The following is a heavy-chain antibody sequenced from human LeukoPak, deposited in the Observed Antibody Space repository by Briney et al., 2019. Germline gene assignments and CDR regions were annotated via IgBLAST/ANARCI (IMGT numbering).Heavy chain of an antibody. Sequence: ASVKVSCKASGYTFTGYYMHWVRRAPGQGLEWMGWINPNSGGTNYAQKFQGRVTMTRDTSISTAYMELSRLRSDDTAVYYCARDLQVGATTEDYWSQGTLVTVSS. D-gene: IGHD1-26*01. CDR2: INPNSGGT. CDR3: ARDLQVGATTEDY. CDR1: GYTFTGYY. V-gene: IGHV1-2*02. J-gene: IGHJ4*02.